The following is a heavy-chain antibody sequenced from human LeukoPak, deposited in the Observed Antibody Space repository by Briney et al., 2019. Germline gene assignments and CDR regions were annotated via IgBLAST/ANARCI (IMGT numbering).Heavy chain of an antibody. V-gene: IGHV1-8*01. CDR3: ARVRLYYYYIDV. J-gene: IGHJ6*03. CDR1: GYTFTSYD. CDR2: MNPNSGNT. Sequence: ASVKVSCKASGYTFTSYDINWVRQATGQGLEWMGWMNPNSGNTGYAQKFQGRVTMTRNTSISTAYMELSSLRSEDTAVYYCARVRLYYYYIDVWGKGTTVTVSS.